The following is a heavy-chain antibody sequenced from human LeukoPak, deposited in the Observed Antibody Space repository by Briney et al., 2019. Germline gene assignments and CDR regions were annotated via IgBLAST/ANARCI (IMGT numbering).Heavy chain of an antibody. CDR3: ARVDLGVVATTPSYYIYYGMDV. V-gene: IGHV3-11*06. D-gene: IGHD2-15*01. CDR2: ISTTTYT. Sequence: PGGSLRLSCATSGFSFSNSYMSWIRQAPGKGLEWVSYISTTTYTIYADSVKGRFTISRDNAKNSLYLQMNSLRAEDTAVYYCARVDLGVVATTPSYYIYYGMDVWGQGTTVTVSS. J-gene: IGHJ6*02. CDR1: GFSFSNSY.